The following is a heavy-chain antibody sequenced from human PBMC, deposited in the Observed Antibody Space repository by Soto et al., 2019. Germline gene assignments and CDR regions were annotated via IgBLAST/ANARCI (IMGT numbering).Heavy chain of an antibody. Sequence: QVQLVQSGAAVKKPGASVKVSCKASGYTFTSYDIHWVRQATGQGLEWMGWMNPNSGNTAYAQKFQGRVTMTRNTSISTAYMELSSLRSEDTAVYYCAREGGYSDGFGYWGQGTLVTVSS. V-gene: IGHV1-8*01. CDR3: AREGGYSDGFGY. CDR2: MNPNSGNT. CDR1: GYTFTSYD. D-gene: IGHD5-18*01. J-gene: IGHJ4*02.